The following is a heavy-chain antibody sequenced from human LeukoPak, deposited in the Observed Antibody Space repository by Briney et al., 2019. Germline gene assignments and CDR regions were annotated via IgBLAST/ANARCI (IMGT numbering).Heavy chain of an antibody. CDR3: ARVKSYYYYYTDV. V-gene: IGHV4-34*01. CDR2: INHSGST. J-gene: IGHJ6*03. CDR1: GGSFSGYY. Sequence: SETLSLTCAVYGGSFSGYYWSWIRQPPGKGLEWIGEINHSGSTNYNPSLKSRVTISVDTSKNQFSLKLSSVTAADTAVYYCARVKSYYYYYTDVWGKGTTVTVSS.